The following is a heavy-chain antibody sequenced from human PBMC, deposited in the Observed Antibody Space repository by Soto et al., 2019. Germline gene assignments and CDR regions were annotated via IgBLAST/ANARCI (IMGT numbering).Heavy chain of an antibody. Sequence: QVQLVESGGGVVQPGRSLRLSCAASGFTFSSYGVHWVRQAPGKGLEWVAVISYDGSKKYYADSVKGRFTTSRDNSKNTQYLQMNSLRAEDTAVYYCAKMDGDYYFYGMDVWGQGTTVTVSS. J-gene: IGHJ6*02. V-gene: IGHV3-30*18. CDR1: GFTFSSYG. D-gene: IGHD3-10*01. CDR2: ISYDGSKK. CDR3: AKMDGDYYFYGMDV.